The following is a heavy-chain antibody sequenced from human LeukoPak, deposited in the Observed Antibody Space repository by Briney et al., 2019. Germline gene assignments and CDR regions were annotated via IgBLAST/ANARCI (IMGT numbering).Heavy chain of an antibody. CDR3: ARGLYYYGSGCFFGI. Sequence: SETLSLTCAVYGGSFSGYYWSWIRQPPGKGLEWIGKTNHSGSTNYNPSLKSRVTISVDTSKNQFSLKLSSVTAADTAVYYCARGLYYYGSGCFFGIWGQGTMVTVSS. D-gene: IGHD3-10*01. CDR2: TNHSGST. V-gene: IGHV4-34*01. CDR1: GGSFSGYY. J-gene: IGHJ3*02.